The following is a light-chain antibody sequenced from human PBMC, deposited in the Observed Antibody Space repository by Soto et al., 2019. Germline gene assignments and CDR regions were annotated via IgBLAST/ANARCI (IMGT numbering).Light chain of an antibody. CDR1: SSNIGAGYD. Sequence: QSVLTQPPSVSGAPGQSVTISCTGSSSNIGAGYDVHWYQQLPGTAPKLLIYGNSNRPSGVPDRFSGSKSGTSASLAITGLQAEDEADYYCQSYDSSLSGVVFGGGTKLIVL. V-gene: IGLV1-40*01. J-gene: IGLJ2*01. CDR3: QSYDSSLSGVV. CDR2: GNS.